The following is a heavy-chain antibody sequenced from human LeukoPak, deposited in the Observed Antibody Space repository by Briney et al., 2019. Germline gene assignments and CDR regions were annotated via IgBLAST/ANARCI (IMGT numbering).Heavy chain of an antibody. V-gene: IGHV4-39*07. CDR1: GGSISSSSFY. CDR3: ARGYSSGWYPYYYYYMDV. Sequence: SETLSLTCTVSGGSISSSSFYWGWIRQPPGKGLEWIGTTYYTGSTNYNPSLKSRVTMSVDTSKNQFSLQLNSVTPEDTAVYYCARGYSSGWYPYYYYYMDVWGKGTTVTISS. J-gene: IGHJ6*03. D-gene: IGHD6-19*01. CDR2: TYYTGST.